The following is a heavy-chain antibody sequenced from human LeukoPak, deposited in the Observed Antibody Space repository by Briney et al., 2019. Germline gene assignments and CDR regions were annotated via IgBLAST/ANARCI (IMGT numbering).Heavy chain of an antibody. D-gene: IGHD2-8*01. V-gene: IGHV3-11*04. CDR1: GFTFGDYY. CDR2: ISSSGNSI. Sequence: GGSLRLSCAASGFTFGDYYMSWIRQAPGKGLEWVSYISSSGNSISYADSVKGRFTISRDNAKNSLFLQMNSLRAEDTAVYYCAGVSPVSAFDIWGQGTMVTVSS. CDR3: AGVSPVSAFDI. J-gene: IGHJ3*02.